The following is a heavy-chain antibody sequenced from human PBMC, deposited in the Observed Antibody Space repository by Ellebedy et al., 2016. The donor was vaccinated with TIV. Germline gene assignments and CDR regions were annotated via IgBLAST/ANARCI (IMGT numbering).Heavy chain of an antibody. J-gene: IGHJ6*02. CDR3: ARHYENSYYAMDV. CDR1: GGSFSGYY. CDR2: IYHSGIT. D-gene: IGHD3-16*01. Sequence: MPSETLSLTCAVYGGSFSGYYWSWIRQPPGKGLEWIGSIYHSGITYYNPSLKSRVIISVDTSKNQFSLKLNSVTAADTAIYYCARHYENSYYAMDVWGQGTTVTVSS. V-gene: IGHV4-34*01.